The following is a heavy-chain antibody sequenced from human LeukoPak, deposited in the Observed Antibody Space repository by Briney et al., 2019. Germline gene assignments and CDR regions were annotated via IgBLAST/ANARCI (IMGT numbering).Heavy chain of an antibody. CDR2: ISGCGGST. CDR3: AKHYGGGAADYFDY. Sequence: GGSLRLSCAASGFTFSSYAMSWVRQAPGKRLEWVSAISGCGGSTYYADSVKGRFTISRDNSKNTLYLQMNSLRAEDTALYYCAKHYGGGAADYFDYWGQGTLVTVSS. CDR1: GFTFSSYA. V-gene: IGHV3-23*01. D-gene: IGHD3-16*01. J-gene: IGHJ4*02.